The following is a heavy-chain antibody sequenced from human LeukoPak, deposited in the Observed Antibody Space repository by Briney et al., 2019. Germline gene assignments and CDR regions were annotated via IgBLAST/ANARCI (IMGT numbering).Heavy chain of an antibody. CDR1: GFTFSSYA. CDR3: ARDVYYDSGSRIENWLDP. Sequence: AGRSLRLSCAASGFTFSSYAMHWVRQAPGKGLEWVAFISYEGSNKYHADSVKGRFTISRDNSKNTLYLQVNSLRAEDTAVYYCARDVYYDSGSRIENWLDPWGQGTLVIVSS. CDR2: ISYEGSNK. D-gene: IGHD3-10*01. V-gene: IGHV3-30-3*01. J-gene: IGHJ5*02.